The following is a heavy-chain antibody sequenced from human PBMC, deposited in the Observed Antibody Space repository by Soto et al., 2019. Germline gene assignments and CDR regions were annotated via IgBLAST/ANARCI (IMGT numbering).Heavy chain of an antibody. Sequence: ASVKVSCKTSGYTFTRYYIHWVRQAPGQGLEWMGWINPNSGDTKYAQRFQGRVTMTKDTSITTAYMELTRLRSDDTAVYFCARQLAYCGGDCYTEPVDYWGKGTLVTVSS. CDR2: INPNSGDT. CDR3: ARQLAYCGGDCYTEPVDY. J-gene: IGHJ4*02. V-gene: IGHV1-2*02. CDR1: GYTFTRYY. D-gene: IGHD2-21*02.